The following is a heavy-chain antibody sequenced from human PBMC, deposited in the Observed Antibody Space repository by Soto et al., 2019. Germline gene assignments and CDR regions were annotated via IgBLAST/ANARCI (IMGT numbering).Heavy chain of an antibody. D-gene: IGHD3-10*01. V-gene: IGHV4-34*01. Sequence: SETLSLTCAVYGGSFSPYYWSWIRQTPGKGLEWIAEINYSGITNFNPSLKSRVTISIDTSKNQFSLKLSSVTAADTAVYYCARGPSGSALFAYWGQGTLVTVSS. CDR2: INYSGIT. CDR1: GGSFSPYY. J-gene: IGHJ4*02. CDR3: ARGPSGSALFAY.